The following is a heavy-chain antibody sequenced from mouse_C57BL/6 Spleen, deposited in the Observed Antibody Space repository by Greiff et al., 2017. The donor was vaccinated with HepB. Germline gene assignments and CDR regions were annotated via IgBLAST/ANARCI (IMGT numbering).Heavy chain of an antibody. CDR3: ARGRGLGDFDY. Sequence: EVQLQQSGPGLVKPSQSLSLTCSVTGYSITSGYYWNWIRQFPGNKLEWMGYISYDGSNNYNPSLKNRISITRDTSKNQFFLKLNSVTTEDTATYYCARGRGLGDFDYWGQGTTLTVSS. V-gene: IGHV3-6*01. D-gene: IGHD4-1*01. CDR1: GYSITSGYY. CDR2: ISYDGSN. J-gene: IGHJ2*01.